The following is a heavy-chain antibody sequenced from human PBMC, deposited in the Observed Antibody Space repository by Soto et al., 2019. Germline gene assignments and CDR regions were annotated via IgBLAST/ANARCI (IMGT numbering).Heavy chain of an antibody. CDR1: GGSTSSSSYQ. V-gene: IGHV4-39*01. CDR3: ARLSGSYNDRYFDY. D-gene: IGHD1-26*01. Sequence: SETLSLTCTVSGGSTSSSSYQWVWIRQPPGKGLEWIGNVYYNGNTYYKASLKSRVTISVDTSNNQFSLKVKSVTAADTAVYYCARLSGSYNDRYFDYWGQGTLVTVS. J-gene: IGHJ4*02. CDR2: VYYNGNT.